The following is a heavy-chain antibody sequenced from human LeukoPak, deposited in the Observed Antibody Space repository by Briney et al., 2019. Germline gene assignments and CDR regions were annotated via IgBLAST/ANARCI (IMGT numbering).Heavy chain of an antibody. CDR3: AKVGDYGDYVVDY. CDR2: ISGSGGST. D-gene: IGHD4-17*01. V-gene: IGHV3-23*01. Sequence: PGGSLRLSCAASGFIFSSYGMSWVRQAPGKGLEWVSAISGSGGSTYYADSVKGRFTISRDNSKNTLYLQMNSLRAEDTAVYYCAKVGDYGDYVVDYWGQGTLVTVSS. J-gene: IGHJ4*02. CDR1: GFIFSSYG.